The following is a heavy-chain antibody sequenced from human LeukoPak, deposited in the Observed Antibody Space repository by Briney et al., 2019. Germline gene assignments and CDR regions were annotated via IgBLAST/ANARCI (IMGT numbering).Heavy chain of an antibody. CDR1: GGSISSSSYY. V-gene: IGHV4-39*01. J-gene: IGHJ5*02. CDR3: ASPRQYYDFWSGLAFDP. CDR2: IYYSGST. D-gene: IGHD3-3*01. Sequence: SETLSLTCTVSGGSISSSSYYWGWIRQPPGKGLEWIGSIYYSGSTYYNRSLKSRVTISVDTSKNQFSLKLSSVTAADTAVYYCASPRQYYDFWSGLAFDPWGQGTLVTVSS.